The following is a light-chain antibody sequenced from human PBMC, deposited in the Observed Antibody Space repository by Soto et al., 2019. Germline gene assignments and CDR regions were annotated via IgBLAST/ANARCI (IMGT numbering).Light chain of an antibody. J-gene: IGLJ2*01. CDR1: SSDVGSSNF. CDR3: SSYTTNKTLL. Sequence: QSALTQPASVSGSPGQSITISCTGTSSDVGSSNFVSWYQQHPGKAPKLIFYEVSNRPPGLSDLFSGSKSGTTASLTISGLQAEDEADYFCSSYTTNKTLLFGGGTKLTVL. V-gene: IGLV2-14*01. CDR2: EVS.